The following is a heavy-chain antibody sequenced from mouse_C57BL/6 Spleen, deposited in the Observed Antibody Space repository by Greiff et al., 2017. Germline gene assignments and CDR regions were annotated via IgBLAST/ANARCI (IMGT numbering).Heavy chain of an antibody. CDR3: ARDRELWYFDV. CDR2: ISYDGSN. D-gene: IGHD3-3*01. Sequence: ESGPGLVKPSQSLSLTCSVPGYSITSGYYWNWIRQFPGNKLEWMGYISYDGSNNYNPSLKNRISITRDTSKNQFFLKLNSVTTEDTATYYCARDRELWYFDVWGTGTTVTVSS. V-gene: IGHV3-6*01. CDR1: GYSITSGYY. J-gene: IGHJ1*03.